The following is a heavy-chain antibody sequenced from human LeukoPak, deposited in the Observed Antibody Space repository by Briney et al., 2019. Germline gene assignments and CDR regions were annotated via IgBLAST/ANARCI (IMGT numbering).Heavy chain of an antibody. J-gene: IGHJ6*02. CDR3: ARDRVLYFYYGMDV. Sequence: GGSLRLSCAASGFTFSSYWMSWVRQAPGKGLKWVANIKQDGSEKYYVDSVKGRFTISRDNAKNSLYLQMNSLRAEDTAVYYCARDRVLYFYYGMDVWGQGTTVTVSS. CDR1: GFTFSSYW. V-gene: IGHV3-7*01. CDR2: IKQDGSEK. D-gene: IGHD2-21*01.